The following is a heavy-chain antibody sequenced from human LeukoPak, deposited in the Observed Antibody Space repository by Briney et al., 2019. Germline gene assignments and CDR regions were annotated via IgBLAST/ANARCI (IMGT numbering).Heavy chain of an antibody. CDR3: ARARYGSGSYPLGY. CDR1: GGTFSSYA. D-gene: IGHD3-10*01. CDR2: IIPIFGTA. Sequence: ASVKVSCKASGGTFSSYAISWVRQAPGQGLEWMGRIIPIFGTANYAQKFQGRVTITTDESTSTAYMELGSLRSEDTAVYYCARARYGSGSYPLGYWGQGTLVTVSS. J-gene: IGHJ4*02. V-gene: IGHV1-69*05.